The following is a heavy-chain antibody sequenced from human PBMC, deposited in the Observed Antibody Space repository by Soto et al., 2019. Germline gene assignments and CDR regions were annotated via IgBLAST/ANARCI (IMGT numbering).Heavy chain of an antibody. Sequence: PGGSLRLSCAASGFTFSSYSMNWVRQAPGKGLEWVSSISSSSSYIYYADSVKGRFTISRDNAKNSLYLQMNSLRAEDTAVYYCARDQRYFDWPDYWGQGTLVTVSS. J-gene: IGHJ4*02. CDR2: ISSSSSYI. CDR1: GFTFSSYS. V-gene: IGHV3-21*01. D-gene: IGHD3-9*01. CDR3: ARDQRYFDWPDY.